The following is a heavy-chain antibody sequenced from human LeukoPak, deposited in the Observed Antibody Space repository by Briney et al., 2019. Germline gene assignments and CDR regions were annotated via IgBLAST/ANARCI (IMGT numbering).Heavy chain of an antibody. CDR1: GGTFSSYA. CDR3: ARDLAPSGYVQFDY. CDR2: IIPILGIA. V-gene: IGHV1-69*04. D-gene: IGHD5-12*01. Sequence: SVKVSFKASGGTFSSYAISWVRQAPGQGLEWMGRIIPILGIANYAQKFQGRVTITADKSTSTAYMELSSLRSEDTAVYYCARDLAPSGYVQFDYWGQGTPVTVSS. J-gene: IGHJ4*02.